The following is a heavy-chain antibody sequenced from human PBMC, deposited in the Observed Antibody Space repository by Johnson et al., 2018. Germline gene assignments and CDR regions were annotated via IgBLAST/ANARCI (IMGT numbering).Heavy chain of an antibody. D-gene: IGHD3-10*01. Sequence: VQLVESGGGLVKPGGSLRLSCATSGFTFSSYTMHWVRQAPGKGLEWISSISSSTLHIYYADSVQGRFTISRDNAKKLVSLQMNRLRDEDSAVYYCARWKITSQMNDYWGQGTLVTVSS. V-gene: IGHV3-21*01. CDR1: GFTFSSYT. CDR2: ISSSTLHI. J-gene: IGHJ4*02. CDR3: ARWKITSQMNDY.